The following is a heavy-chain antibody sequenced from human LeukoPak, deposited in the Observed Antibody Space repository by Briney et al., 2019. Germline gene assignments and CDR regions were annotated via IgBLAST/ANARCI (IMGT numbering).Heavy chain of an antibody. CDR2: IYYSGTT. CDR3: ARTGSTVTMLYPFDH. D-gene: IGHD4-17*01. CDR1: GGSVSSGSYY. J-gene: IGHJ4*02. V-gene: IGHV4-61*01. Sequence: KPSETLSLTCTVSGGSVSSGSYYWSWIRQPPGKELEWIGYIYYSGTTNYNPSLNSRVTISVDTSKNQFSLKLSSVTAADTAVYYCARTGSTVTMLYPFDHWGQGTLVTVSS.